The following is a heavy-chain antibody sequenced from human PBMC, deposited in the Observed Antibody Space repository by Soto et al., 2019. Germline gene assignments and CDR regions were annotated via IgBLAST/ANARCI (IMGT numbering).Heavy chain of an antibody. CDR1: GGTFSSYA. Sequence: ASVKVSCKASGGTFSSYAISWVRQAPGQGLEWMGGIIPIFGTANYAQKFQGRVTITADKSTSTAYMELSSLRSEDTAVYYCAREKYCTNGVCPYSSSRTFDYWDQGTLVTVSS. D-gene: IGHD2-8*01. V-gene: IGHV1-69*06. CDR3: AREKYCTNGVCPYSSSRTFDY. CDR2: IIPIFGTA. J-gene: IGHJ4*02.